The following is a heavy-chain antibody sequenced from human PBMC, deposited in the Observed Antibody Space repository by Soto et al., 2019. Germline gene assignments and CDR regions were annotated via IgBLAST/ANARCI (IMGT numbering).Heavy chain of an antibody. CDR2: IIPIFGTA. CDR3: ASRSGYYQVYYYYGMDV. D-gene: IGHD3-3*01. CDR1: GGTFSSYA. Sequence: QVQLVQSGAEVKKPGSSVKVSCKASGGTFSSYAISWVRQAPGQGLEWMGGIIPIFGTANYAQKFQGRVTITADKSTSTAYMELSSLRSEDTAVYYCASRSGYYQVYYYYGMDVWGQGTTVTVSS. V-gene: IGHV1-69*06. J-gene: IGHJ6*02.